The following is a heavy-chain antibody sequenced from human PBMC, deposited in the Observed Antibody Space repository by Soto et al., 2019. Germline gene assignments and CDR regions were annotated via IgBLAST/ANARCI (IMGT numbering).Heavy chain of an antibody. D-gene: IGHD2-21*01. J-gene: IGHJ1*01. CDR1: GGSFSGYY. CDR2: INHSGST. CDR3: ARGFLGSRISRAGYFQH. Sequence: PSETLSLTCAVYGGSFSGYYWSWIRQPPGKGLEWIGEINHSGSTNYNPSLKSRVTISVDTSKNQFSLKLSSVTAADTAVYYCARGFLGSRISRAGYFQHWGQGTLVTVSS. V-gene: IGHV4-34*01.